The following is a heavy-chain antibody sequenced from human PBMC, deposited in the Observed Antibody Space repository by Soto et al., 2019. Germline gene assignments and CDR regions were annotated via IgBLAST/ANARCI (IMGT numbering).Heavy chain of an antibody. Sequence: SVKVSCKASGGTFSSYAISWVRHAPGQGLEWMGGIIPIFGTANYAQKFQGRVTITADESTSTAYMELSSLRSEDTAVYYCARAGAESGYSYGTDNWGQGTLVTLSS. CDR2: IIPIFGTA. D-gene: IGHD5-18*01. CDR1: GGTFSSYA. CDR3: ARAGAESGYSYGTDN. J-gene: IGHJ4*02. V-gene: IGHV1-69*13.